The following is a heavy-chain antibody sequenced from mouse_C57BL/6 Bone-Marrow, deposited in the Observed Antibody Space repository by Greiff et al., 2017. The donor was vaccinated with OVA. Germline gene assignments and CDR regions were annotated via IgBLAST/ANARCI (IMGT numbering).Heavy chain of an antibody. D-gene: IGHD1-1*01. Sequence: EVKVVESGEGLVKPGGSLKLSCAASGFTFSSYAMSWVRQTPEKRLEWVAYISSGGDYIYYADTVKGRFTISRDNARNTLYLQMSSLKSEDTAMYYCTREPSYYYGSRGMDYWGQGTSVTVSS. CDR1: GFTFSSYA. V-gene: IGHV5-9-1*02. J-gene: IGHJ4*01. CDR2: ISSGGDYI. CDR3: TREPSYYYGSRGMDY.